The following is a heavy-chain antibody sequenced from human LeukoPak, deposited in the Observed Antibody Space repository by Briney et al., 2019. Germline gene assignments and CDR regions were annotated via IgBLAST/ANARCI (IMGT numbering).Heavy chain of an antibody. CDR2: INSDGSST. CDR1: GFTSSSYW. CDR3: ARAEGRNAGRLGHGY. J-gene: IGHJ4*02. V-gene: IGHV3-74*01. Sequence: GGSLRLSCAASGFTSSSYWMHWVRQAPGKGLVWVSRINSDGSSTSYADSVKGRFTISRDNAKNTLYLQMNSLRAEDTAVYYCARAEGRNAGRLGHGYWGQGTLVTVSS. D-gene: IGHD3-10*01.